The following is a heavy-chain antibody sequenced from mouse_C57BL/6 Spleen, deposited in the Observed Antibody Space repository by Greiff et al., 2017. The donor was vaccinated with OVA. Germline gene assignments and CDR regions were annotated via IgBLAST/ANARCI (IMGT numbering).Heavy chain of an antibody. CDR3: ARCGYDGRCYFDY. D-gene: IGHD2-2*01. V-gene: IGHV1-82*01. Sequence: QVQLQQSGPELVKPGASVKISCKASGYAFSSSWMNWVKQRPGRGLEWIGRIYPGDGDTNYNGKFKGKATLTADKSSSTAYMQLSSLTSEDSAVSFCARCGYDGRCYFDYWGQGTTLTVSS. CDR1: GYAFSSSW. CDR2: IYPGDGDT. J-gene: IGHJ2*01.